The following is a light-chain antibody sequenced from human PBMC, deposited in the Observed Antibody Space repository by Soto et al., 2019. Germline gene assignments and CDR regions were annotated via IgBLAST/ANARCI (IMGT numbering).Light chain of an antibody. CDR1: QSISVS. V-gene: IGKV1-5*01. J-gene: IGKJ5*01. Sequence: IQMTQSPSTLSASVGDTVTITCRASQSISVSLAWYQQKPGKAPNLLIYDASSRATGIPDRFSGTGSETDFTLTISRLEPEDFAVYYCQQYDNSPITFGQGTRLEIK. CDR2: DAS. CDR3: QQYDNSPIT.